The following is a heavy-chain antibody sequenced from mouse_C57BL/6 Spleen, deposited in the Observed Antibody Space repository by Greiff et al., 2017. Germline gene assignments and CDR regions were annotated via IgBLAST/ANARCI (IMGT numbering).Heavy chain of an antibody. CDR1: GFTFSDYG. Sequence: EVKLVESGGGLVKPGGSLKLSCAASGFTFSDYGMHWVRQAPEKGLEWVAYISSGSSTIYYADTVKGRFTISRDNAKNTLFLQMTSLRSEDNAMYYCARLSSSGWYFDVWGTGTTVTVSS. J-gene: IGHJ1*03. D-gene: IGHD1-1*01. V-gene: IGHV5-17*01. CDR3: ARLSSSGWYFDV. CDR2: ISSGSSTI.